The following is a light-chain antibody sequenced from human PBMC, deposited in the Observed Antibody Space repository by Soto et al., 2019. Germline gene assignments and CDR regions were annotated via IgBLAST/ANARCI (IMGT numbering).Light chain of an antibody. Sequence: EIVLTQSPGTLSLSPGERATLSCRASQSVSSSYLAWYQQKPGQAPRLLIYGASVRATGIPDRFSGSGSASDFTLTISRLEPENFAVYYCLQYGSSPPVTFGQGRRLEIK. CDR3: LQYGSSPPVT. V-gene: IGKV3-20*01. CDR1: QSVSSSY. J-gene: IGKJ5*01. CDR2: GAS.